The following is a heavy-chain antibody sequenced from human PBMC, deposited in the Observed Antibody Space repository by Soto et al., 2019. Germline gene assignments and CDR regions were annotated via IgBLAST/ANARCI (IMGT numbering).Heavy chain of an antibody. CDR2: ISYDGSNK. D-gene: IGHD2-15*01. CDR1: GFTFSSYA. CDR3: ARSDLKGYCSGGSCHFFSYYGMDV. Sequence: GGTLRLSCAASGFTFSSYAMHWVRQAPGKGLEWVAVISYDGSNKYYADSVKGRFTISRDNSKNTLYLQMNSLRAEDTAVYYCARSDLKGYCSGGSCHFFSYYGMDVWGQGTTVTVSS. J-gene: IGHJ6*02. V-gene: IGHV3-30-3*01.